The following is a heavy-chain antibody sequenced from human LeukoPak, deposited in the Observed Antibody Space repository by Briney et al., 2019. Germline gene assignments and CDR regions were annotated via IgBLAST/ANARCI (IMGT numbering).Heavy chain of an antibody. D-gene: IGHD1-1*01. CDR2: ISGSGGST. CDR3: AKENRNDVTSFDY. V-gene: IGHV3-23*01. Sequence: PGGSVRHSCAASGFTFSSYAMSWVRQAPGKGLEWVSAISGSGGSTYYADSVKGRFTISRDNSKNTLYLQMNSLRAEDTAVYYCAKENRNDVTSFDYWGQGTLVTVSS. J-gene: IGHJ4*02. CDR1: GFTFSSYA.